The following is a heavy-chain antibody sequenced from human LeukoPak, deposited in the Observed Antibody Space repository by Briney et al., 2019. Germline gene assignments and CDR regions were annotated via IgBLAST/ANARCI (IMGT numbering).Heavy chain of an antibody. D-gene: IGHD6-19*01. CDR2: IYSGGST. Sequence: GGSLRLSCAASGFTVSSNYMSWVRQAPGKGLEWVSVIYSGGSTYYADSVKGRFTISRDNSENTLYLQMNSLRAEDTAVYYCAGLSVAGTDYYYYYGMDVWGKGTTVTVSS. CDR3: AGLSVAGTDYYYYYGMDV. CDR1: GFTVSSNY. V-gene: IGHV3-53*01. J-gene: IGHJ6*04.